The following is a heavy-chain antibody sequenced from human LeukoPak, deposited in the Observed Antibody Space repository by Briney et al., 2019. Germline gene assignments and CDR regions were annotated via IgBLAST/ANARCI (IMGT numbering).Heavy chain of an antibody. CDR2: IYYSGST. CDR1: GGSMSSSSYY. D-gene: IGHD3-10*01. J-gene: IGHJ4*02. V-gene: IGHV4-39*01. CDR3: ATYDYYGSGSYYNFDH. Sequence: SETLSLTCTVSGGSMSSSSYYWGWIRQPPGKGLEWIGSIYYSGSTYYNPSLESRVTISADTSKIQFSLKLSSVTAADTAVYYCATYDYYGSGSYYNFDHWGQGTLVTVSS.